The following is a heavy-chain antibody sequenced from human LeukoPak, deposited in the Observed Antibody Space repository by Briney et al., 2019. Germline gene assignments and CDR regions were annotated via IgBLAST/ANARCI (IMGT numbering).Heavy chain of an antibody. CDR2: ISYDGSNK. CDR3: AKFAGATSLDYYYYGMDV. D-gene: IGHD1-26*01. J-gene: IGHJ6*02. Sequence: GRSLRLSCAASGFTFSSYGMHWVRQAPGKGLEWVAVISYDGSNKYYADSVKGRFTISRDNSKNTLYLQMNSLRAEDTAVYYCAKFAGATSLDYYYYGMDVWGQGTTVTVSS. CDR1: GFTFSSYG. V-gene: IGHV3-30*18.